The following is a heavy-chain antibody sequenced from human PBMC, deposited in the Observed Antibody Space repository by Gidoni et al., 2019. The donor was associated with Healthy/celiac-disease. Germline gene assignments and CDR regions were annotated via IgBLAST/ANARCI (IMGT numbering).Heavy chain of an antibody. CDR2: IIPLFGTA. CDR1: GGTFSSYA. V-gene: IGHV1-69*01. D-gene: IGHD6-19*01. Sequence: QVQLVQSGAEVKKPGSSVKVSCKASGGTFSSYAISWVRQAPGQGLEWMGGIIPLFGTANYAQKFQGRVTITADESTSTAYMELSSLRSEDTAVYYCARPVGSSGWYGDAFDIWGQGTMVTVSS. J-gene: IGHJ3*02. CDR3: ARPVGSSGWYGDAFDI.